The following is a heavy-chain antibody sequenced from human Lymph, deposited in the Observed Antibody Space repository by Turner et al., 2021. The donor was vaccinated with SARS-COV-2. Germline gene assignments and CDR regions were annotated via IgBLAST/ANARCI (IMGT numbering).Heavy chain of an antibody. Sequence: EVQLVESGGGLVQPGGSLRLSCAASGITVSSNYMSWVRQAPGKGLEWVSVVYAGGSTFYADSVKGRFTISRDKSKNTLYLQMNRLRAEDRAVYYCARDFREGAFDIWGQGTMVTISS. V-gene: IGHV3-66*01. CDR1: GITVSSNY. J-gene: IGHJ3*02. D-gene: IGHD3-10*01. CDR3: ARDFREGAFDI. CDR2: VYAGGST.